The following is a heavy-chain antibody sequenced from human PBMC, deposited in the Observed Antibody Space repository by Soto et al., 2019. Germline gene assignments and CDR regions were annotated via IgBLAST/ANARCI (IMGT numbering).Heavy chain of an antibody. Sequence: SETLSLTCTVSGGSISSSSYYWGWIRQPPGKGLEWIGSIYYSGSTYYNPSLKSRVTISVDTSKNQFSLKLSSVTAADTAVYYCARSIVVVTAADYWGQGTLVTVSS. CDR1: GGSISSSSYY. V-gene: IGHV4-39*01. CDR3: ARSIVVVTAADY. D-gene: IGHD2-21*02. CDR2: IYYSGST. J-gene: IGHJ4*02.